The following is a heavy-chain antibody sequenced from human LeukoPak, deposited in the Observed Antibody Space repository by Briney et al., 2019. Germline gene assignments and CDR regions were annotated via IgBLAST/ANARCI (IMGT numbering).Heavy chain of an antibody. CDR2: INHSGSI. Sequence: SETLSLTCAVYGGSFSGYYWSRIRQPPGKGLEWIGEINHSGSINYNPSLKSRVTISVDTSKNQFSLKLSSVTAADTAVYYCARPRLRYFDWSFDYWGQGTLVTVSS. J-gene: IGHJ4*02. CDR3: ARPRLRYFDWSFDY. CDR1: GGSFSGYY. D-gene: IGHD3-9*01. V-gene: IGHV4-34*01.